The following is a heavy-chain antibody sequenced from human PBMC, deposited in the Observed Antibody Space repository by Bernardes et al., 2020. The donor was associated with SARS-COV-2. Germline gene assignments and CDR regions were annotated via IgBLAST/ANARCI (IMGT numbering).Heavy chain of an antibody. Sequence: SEPLSLTCTVSGGSISSGDYYWSWLRQPPGKGLEWIGYIYYSGSTYYNPSLKSRVTVSVDTSKTQFSLNLSSVTAADTAVYYCPRDRGGDGMDVWGQGTTVTVSS. V-gene: IGHV4-30-4*01. J-gene: IGHJ6*02. D-gene: IGHD3-10*01. CDR1: GGSISSGDYY. CDR3: PRDRGGDGMDV. CDR2: IYYSGST.